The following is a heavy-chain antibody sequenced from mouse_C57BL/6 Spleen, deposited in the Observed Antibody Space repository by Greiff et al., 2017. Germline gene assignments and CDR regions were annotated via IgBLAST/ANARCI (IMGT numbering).Heavy chain of an antibody. CDR2: IYPGDGDT. D-gene: IGHD2-2*01. J-gene: IGHJ2*01. CDR3: ARNYGYDGGYYFDY. Sequence: QVQLQQSGPELVKPGASVKISCKASGYAFSSSWMNWVKQRPGQGLEWIGRIYPGDGDTNYNGKFKGKATLTADKSSSTAYMQLSSLTSEDSAVYFCARNYGYDGGYYFDYWGQGTTLTVSS. V-gene: IGHV1-82*01. CDR1: GYAFSSSW.